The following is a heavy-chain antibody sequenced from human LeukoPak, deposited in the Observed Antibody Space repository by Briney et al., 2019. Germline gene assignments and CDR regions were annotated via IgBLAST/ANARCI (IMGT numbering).Heavy chain of an antibody. V-gene: IGHV4-38-2*02. CDR1: GHSISSGYY. Sequence: SETLSLTCTVSGHSISSGYYWGWIRQPPGKGLEWIGSIYHSGSTYYNPSLKSRVTISVDTSKNQFSLKLSSVTAADTAVYYCARDLVAVAGGDYWGQGTLVTVSS. D-gene: IGHD6-19*01. CDR2: IYHSGST. J-gene: IGHJ4*02. CDR3: ARDLVAVAGGDY.